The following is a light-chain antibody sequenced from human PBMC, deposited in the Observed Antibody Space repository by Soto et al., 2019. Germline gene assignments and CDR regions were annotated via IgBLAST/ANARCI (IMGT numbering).Light chain of an antibody. CDR3: SSFTSSSPFV. CDR1: SSDVGGYNY. J-gene: IGLJ1*01. CDR2: DVS. V-gene: IGLV2-14*01. Sequence: QSALTQPASVSGSPGQSITISCTGTSSDVGGYNYVSWYQQYPGKAPKLMIYDVSNRPSVVSNRFSGSKSGNTASLTISGLQAEDEADYYCSSFTSSSPFVFGTGTKLTVL.